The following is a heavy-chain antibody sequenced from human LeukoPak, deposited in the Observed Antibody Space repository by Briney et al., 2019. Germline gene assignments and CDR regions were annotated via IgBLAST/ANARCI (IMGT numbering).Heavy chain of an antibody. CDR3: ARGGWYPESFQH. D-gene: IGHD6-19*01. CDR1: GGSITSNY. V-gene: IGHV4-59*01. Sequence: SETLSLTCTVPGGSITSNYWNWIRHPKGKGLGWIGYMYYSGSTNYNPSLKSRVTISVDTSKNQFSLKLSSVTAADTAVYYCARGGWYPESFQHWGQGALVTVSS. J-gene: IGHJ1*01. CDR2: MYYSGST.